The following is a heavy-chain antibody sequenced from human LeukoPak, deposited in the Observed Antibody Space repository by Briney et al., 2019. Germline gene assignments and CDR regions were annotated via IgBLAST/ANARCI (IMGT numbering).Heavy chain of an antibody. V-gene: IGHV3-66*01. CDR1: GFTVSSNY. J-gene: IGHJ4*02. CDR3: AREGVGMVRGVIAPRYYFDY. CDR2: IYSGGSK. Sequence: GGSLRLSCAASGFTVSSNYMSWVRQAPGKALEWVSVIYSGGSKYYADSVKGRFTISRDNSKNTLYLQMNSLRAGDTAVYYCAREGVGMVRGVIAPRYYFDYWGQGALVTVSS. D-gene: IGHD3-10*01.